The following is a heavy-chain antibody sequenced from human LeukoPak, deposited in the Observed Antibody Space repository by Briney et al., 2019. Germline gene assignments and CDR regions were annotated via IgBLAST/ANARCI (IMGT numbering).Heavy chain of an antibody. CDR3: ARRGSGSGWHIDY. D-gene: IGHD6-19*01. J-gene: IGHJ4*02. CDR1: GFTFSGYS. V-gene: IGHV3-21*01. Sequence: GGSLRLSCVASGFTFSGYSLSWVRQAPGKGLEWVSSISAGNYIYLADTVEGRFTISRDNAKNSVSLQMNSLRAEDTAVYYCARRGSGSGWHIDYWGQGTLVTVSS. CDR2: ISAGNYI.